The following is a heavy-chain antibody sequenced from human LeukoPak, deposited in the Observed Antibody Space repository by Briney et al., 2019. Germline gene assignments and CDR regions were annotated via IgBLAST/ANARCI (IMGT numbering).Heavy chain of an antibody. CDR1: GGSISSYY. Sequence: PSETLSLTCTVSGGSISSYYWSWIRQPPGKGLEWIGYIYYSGSTNYNPSLKSRVTISVDTSKDQFSLKLSSVTAADTAVCYCAGGGYSLYSFDYWGQGTLVTVSS. D-gene: IGHD3-22*01. CDR3: AGGGYSLYSFDY. J-gene: IGHJ4*02. V-gene: IGHV4-59*01. CDR2: IYYSGST.